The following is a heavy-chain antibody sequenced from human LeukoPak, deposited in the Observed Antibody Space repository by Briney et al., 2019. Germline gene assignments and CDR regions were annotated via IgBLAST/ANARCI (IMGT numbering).Heavy chain of an antibody. J-gene: IGHJ3*02. CDR2: IYSGGST. V-gene: IGHV3-66*01. D-gene: IGHD3-22*01. CDR3: ARATRRVTMIGEVDAFDI. Sequence: QAGGSLRLSCAASGFTVSSNYMSWVRQAPGKGLEWVSVIYSGGSTYYADSVKGRFTISRDNSKNTLYLQMNSLRAEDTAVYYCARATRRVTMIGEVDAFDIWGQGTMVTVSS. CDR1: GFTVSSNY.